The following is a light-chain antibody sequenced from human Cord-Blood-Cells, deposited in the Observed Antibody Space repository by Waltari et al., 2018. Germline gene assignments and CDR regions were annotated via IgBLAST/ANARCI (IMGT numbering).Light chain of an antibody. CDR3: QQRSNWSLT. V-gene: IGKV3-11*01. J-gene: IGKJ4*01. CDR1: QSVSSD. CDR2: DAY. Sequence: EFVLTHSPATLSLSPGERATLSCRASQSVSSDLAWYQQKPGQAPRLLIYDAYNMATGVPARFSGSGSGTDFTLTISILEPEDVAVYYCQQRSNWSLTFGGGTKVEIK.